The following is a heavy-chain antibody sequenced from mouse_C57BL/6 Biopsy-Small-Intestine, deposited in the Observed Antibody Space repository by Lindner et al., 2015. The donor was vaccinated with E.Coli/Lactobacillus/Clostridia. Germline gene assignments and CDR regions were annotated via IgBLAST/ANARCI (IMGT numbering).Heavy chain of an antibody. D-gene: IGHD3-1*01. CDR3: ARRGRDHLQSSLDL. CDR1: GYTFTGHQ. CDR2: MNTENGGT. Sequence: SVKVSCKASGYTFTGHQMHWVRQAPGQGLEWMAWMNTENGGTNYAQKFRGRVTLTRDTSITTVYMEVNDLTLDDTAVYYCARRGRDHLQSSLDLWGQGTLVTVSS. V-gene: IGHV1-18*01. J-gene: IGHJ3*01.